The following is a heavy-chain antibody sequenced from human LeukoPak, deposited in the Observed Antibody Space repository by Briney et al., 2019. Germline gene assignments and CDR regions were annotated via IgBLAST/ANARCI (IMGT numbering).Heavy chain of an antibody. V-gene: IGHV3-33*01. D-gene: IGHD2-2*01. CDR1: GFTFSSYG. J-gene: IGHJ4*02. CDR2: IWYDGSNK. Sequence: PGGSLRLSCAASGFTFSSYGMHWVRQAPGKGLEWVAVIWYDGSNKYYADSVKGRFTISRDNSKNTLHLQMNSLRAEDTAVYYCAGRYCSGTSCYFYWGQGTLVTVSS. CDR3: AGRYCSGTSCYFY.